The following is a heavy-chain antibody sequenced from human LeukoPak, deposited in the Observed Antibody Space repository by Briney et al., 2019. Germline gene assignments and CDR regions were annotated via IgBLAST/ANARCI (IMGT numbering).Heavy chain of an antibody. CDR1: GYTFTSYY. CDR3: ARGPSIAARPYYFDY. V-gene: IGHV1-46*01. D-gene: IGHD6-6*01. Sequence: VASVKVSCKASGYTFTSYYMHWVRQAPGQGLEWMGIINPSGGSTSYAQKFQGRVTMTRDTSTSTAYMELSSLRSEDTAVYYCARGPSIAARPYYFDYWGQGTLVTVSS. J-gene: IGHJ4*02. CDR2: INPSGGST.